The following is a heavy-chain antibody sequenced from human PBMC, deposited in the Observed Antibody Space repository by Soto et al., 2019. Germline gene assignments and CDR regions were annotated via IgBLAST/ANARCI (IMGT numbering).Heavy chain of an antibody. J-gene: IGHJ4*02. D-gene: IGHD3-10*01. CDR3: AKGRGGSGSQTPGVDF. Sequence: EVQLLESGGGLVQPGGSLRLSCAASGFTFNNYAMTWVRQAPGKGLEWVSAISGGGDTTSYADSVKGRFTVSRDGSKNPLYLQMSSLRAEDTALYYWAKGRGGSGSQTPGVDFWGQGPLVTVSS. CDR2: ISGGGDTT. CDR1: GFTFNNYA. V-gene: IGHV3-23*01.